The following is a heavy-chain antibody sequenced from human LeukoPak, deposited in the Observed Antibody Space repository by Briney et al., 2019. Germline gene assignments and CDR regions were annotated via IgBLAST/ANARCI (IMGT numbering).Heavy chain of an antibody. D-gene: IGHD2-15*01. Sequence: SETLSLTCAVYGGSFSGYYWSWIRQPPGKGLEWIGEINHSGSTNYIPSLKSRVTISVDTSKNQFSPKLSSVTAADTAVYYCARYSGYYYWGQGTLVTVSS. CDR1: GGSFSGYY. V-gene: IGHV4-34*01. CDR3: ARYSGYYY. CDR2: INHSGST. J-gene: IGHJ4*02.